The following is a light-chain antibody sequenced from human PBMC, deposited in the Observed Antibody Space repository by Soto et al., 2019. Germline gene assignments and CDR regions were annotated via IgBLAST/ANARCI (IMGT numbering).Light chain of an antibody. V-gene: IGKV1-6*01. Sequence: AIQMTQSPSSLSASVGDRVTITCRASQGIRNDLDWFQQKPGKAPKLLIYAASNLQSGVPARFSGSGSGTDLPLSVRRLQPEDFATYYCLHLNNRPPFTFGPGTKVD. CDR3: LHLNNRPPFT. CDR2: AAS. J-gene: IGKJ3*01. CDR1: QGIRND.